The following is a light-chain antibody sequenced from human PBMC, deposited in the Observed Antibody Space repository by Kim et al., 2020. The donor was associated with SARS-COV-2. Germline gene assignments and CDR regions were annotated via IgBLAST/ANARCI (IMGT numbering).Light chain of an antibody. Sequence: DIQMTQSPSTLSASVGDRVTITCRASQNIDNWLAWYQQKPGKAPKLLIHGASTLQSGVPSGFSGSGSGTEFTLTISSLQPDDFATYYCQQYHTNTLAFGGGTKVDIK. J-gene: IGKJ4*01. CDR1: QNIDNW. CDR3: QQYHTNTLA. V-gene: IGKV1-5*01. CDR2: GAS.